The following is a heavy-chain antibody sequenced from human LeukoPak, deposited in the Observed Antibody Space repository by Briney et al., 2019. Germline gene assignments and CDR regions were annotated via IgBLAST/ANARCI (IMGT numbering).Heavy chain of an antibody. CDR2: IYYSGST. V-gene: IGHV4-39*07. CDR3: AREGGSRYDLDYGDYPAADY. Sequence: SETLSLTCTVSGGSISSSSYYWGWIRQPPGKGLEWIGSIYYSGSTYYNPSLKSRVTISVDTSKNQFSLKLSSVTAADTAVYYCAREGGSRYDLDYGDYPAADYWGQGTLVTVSS. J-gene: IGHJ4*02. CDR1: GGSISSSSYY. D-gene: IGHD4-17*01.